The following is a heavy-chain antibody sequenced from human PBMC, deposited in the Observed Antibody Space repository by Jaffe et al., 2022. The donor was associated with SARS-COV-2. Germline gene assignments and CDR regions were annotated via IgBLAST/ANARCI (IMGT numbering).Heavy chain of an antibody. V-gene: IGHV3-64*01. CDR3: ARSTIFGVVID. J-gene: IGHJ4*02. CDR2: ISSNGGST. Sequence: EVQLVESGGGLVQPGGSLRLSCAASGFTFSSYAMHWVRQAPGKGLEYVSAISSNGGSTYYANSVKGRFTISRDNSKNTLYLQMGSLRAEDMAVYYCARSTIFGVVIDWGQGTLVTVSS. CDR1: GFTFSSYA. D-gene: IGHD3-3*01.